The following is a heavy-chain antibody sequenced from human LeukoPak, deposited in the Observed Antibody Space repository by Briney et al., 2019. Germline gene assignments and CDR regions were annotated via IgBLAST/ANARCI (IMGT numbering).Heavy chain of an antibody. D-gene: IGHD6-13*01. CDR3: GKDGAIAAAHPLFES. CDR2: ISWNGGSI. CDR1: GFTFDDYA. V-gene: IGHV3-9*01. Sequence: GRSLRLSCAASGFTFDDYAMHWVRQAPGKGLEWVSGISWNGGSIAYAASVKGRFTISRDNSKNSLYLQMDSLRAEDTALYYCGKDGAIAAAHPLFESWGQGTLVTVSS. J-gene: IGHJ4*02.